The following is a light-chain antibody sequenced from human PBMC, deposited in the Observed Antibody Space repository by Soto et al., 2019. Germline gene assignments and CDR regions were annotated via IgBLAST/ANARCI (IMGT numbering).Light chain of an antibody. CDR3: LLYYSGTRV. Sequence: QAVVTQEPSLTVSPGGTVTLTCGSSTGAVTSGHYPYWFQQKPGQAPRTLIYETSNKHSWTPARFSGSLLGGKAALTLSGAQPEDEADYYCLLYYSGTRVFGGGTKLTVL. CDR2: ETS. J-gene: IGLJ2*01. V-gene: IGLV7-46*01. CDR1: TGAVTSGHY.